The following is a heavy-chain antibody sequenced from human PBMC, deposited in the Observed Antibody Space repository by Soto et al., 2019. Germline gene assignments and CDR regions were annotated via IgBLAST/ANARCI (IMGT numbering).Heavy chain of an antibody. CDR1: VYSFTSYW. Sequence: LWEARKISCKVSVYSFTSYWIGWVRQMPGKGLEWMGIIYPGDSDTRYSPSFQGQVTISADKSISTAYLQWSSLKASDTAMYYCARVSQVRPFDYWGQGTLVTVSS. CDR3: ARVSQVRPFDY. J-gene: IGHJ4*02. V-gene: IGHV5-51*01. CDR2: IYPGDSDT.